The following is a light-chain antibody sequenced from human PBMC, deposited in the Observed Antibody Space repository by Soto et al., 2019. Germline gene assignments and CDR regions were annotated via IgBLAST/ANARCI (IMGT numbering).Light chain of an antibody. J-gene: IGLJ1*01. CDR2: DVS. Sequence: QSVLTQPASVSGSPGQSVAISCTGTSSDVGGFNYVSWYQQHPGKAPKFMIYDVSSRPSGVSDRFSGSKSGNTASLTISGLQAEDEADYYWASYTTSSTYVFGTGTKVTVL. CDR3: ASYTTSSTYV. V-gene: IGLV2-14*03. CDR1: SSDVGGFNY.